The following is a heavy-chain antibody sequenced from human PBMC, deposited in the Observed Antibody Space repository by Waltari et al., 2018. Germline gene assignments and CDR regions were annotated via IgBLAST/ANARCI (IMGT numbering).Heavy chain of an antibody. D-gene: IGHD1-1*01. CDR3: TSRLTGNYYRID. J-gene: IGHJ4*02. Sequence: EVQLVESGGDLVQPGGSLRLSCAASGFIISDYWMSWVRQAPGKGLEWVANIKRDGSEIYYVDSVKGRFTISRDNAKNSLYLQMNSLRAEDTAMYFCTSRLTGNYYRIDWGQGTLVTVS. CDR2: IKRDGSEI. CDR1: GFIISDYW. V-gene: IGHV3-7*01.